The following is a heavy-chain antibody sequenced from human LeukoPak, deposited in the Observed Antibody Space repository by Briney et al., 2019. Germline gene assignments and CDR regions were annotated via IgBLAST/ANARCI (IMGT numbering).Heavy chain of an antibody. V-gene: IGHV3-21*01. J-gene: IGHJ4*02. CDR3: ARGETVTEDY. D-gene: IGHD4-17*01. Sequence: GGSLRLSCAASGFTFSSFSMNWVRQAPGKGLEWVSSISRDSNYIYYADSMKGRFTISRDNAKNSLYLQMNSLRAEDTAVYYCARGETVTEDYWGQGTLDTVSS. CDR2: ISRDSNYI. CDR1: GFTFSSFS.